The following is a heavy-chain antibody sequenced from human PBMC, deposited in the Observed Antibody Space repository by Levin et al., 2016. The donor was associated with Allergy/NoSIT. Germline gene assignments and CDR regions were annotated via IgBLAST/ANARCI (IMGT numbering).Heavy chain of an antibody. Sequence: LSLTCAASGFPLRNYAMSWVRQPPGKGLEWVSVISNSGGLTDYADSVKGRFTISKDNSKNTLFLQMNSLRAEDTAVYYCTRDEFTTTVADAFDIWGQGTRVTVSS. V-gene: IGHV3-23*01. D-gene: IGHD6-19*01. CDR3: TRDEFTTTVADAFDI. CDR1: GFPLRNYA. CDR2: ISNSGGLT. J-gene: IGHJ3*02.